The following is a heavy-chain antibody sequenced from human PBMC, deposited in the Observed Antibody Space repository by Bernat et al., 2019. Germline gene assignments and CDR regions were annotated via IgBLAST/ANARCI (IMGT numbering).Heavy chain of an antibody. CDR3: ARDGGNYWGWFDP. D-gene: IGHD1-26*01. CDR2: INSDGSST. CDR1: GFTFSSYW. Sequence: EVQLVESGGGLVQPGGSLRLSCAASGFTFSSYWMHWVRQAPGKGLVWVSHINSDGSSTSYADSVKGRFTISRDNAKNTVYLQMNSLRAEDTAVYYCARDGGNYWGWFDPWGQGTLVTVSS. V-gene: IGHV3-74*01. J-gene: IGHJ5*02.